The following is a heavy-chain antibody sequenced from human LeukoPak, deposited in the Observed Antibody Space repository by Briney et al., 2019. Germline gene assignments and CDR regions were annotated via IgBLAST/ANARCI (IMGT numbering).Heavy chain of an antibody. D-gene: IGHD3-22*01. J-gene: IGHJ6*03. CDR2: ISSSSSYI. CDR1: GFTFSSYS. CDR3: ARARMGLVVVIRYYYYMDV. V-gene: IGHV3-21*01. Sequence: PGGSLRLSCAASGFTFSSYSMNWVRQAPGKGLEWVSSISSSSSYIYYADSVKGRFTISRDNAKNSLYLQMNSLRAEDTAVYYCARARMGLVVVIRYYYYMDVWGKGTTVTVSS.